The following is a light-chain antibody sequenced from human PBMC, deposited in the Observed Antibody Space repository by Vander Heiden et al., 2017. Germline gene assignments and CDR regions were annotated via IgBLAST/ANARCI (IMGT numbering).Light chain of an antibody. CDR3: ISYAGSNNLV. Sequence: QSALTQPPSASGSPGQSVTVSCPGTSSDVGGYKYVSWYQQHPGKAPKLMIYEVTKRPSGVPDRFSGSKSGNTASLTVSGLQAEDEADYYCISYAGSNNLVFGGGTKLTVL. J-gene: IGLJ2*01. CDR2: EVT. V-gene: IGLV2-8*01. CDR1: SSDVGGYKY.